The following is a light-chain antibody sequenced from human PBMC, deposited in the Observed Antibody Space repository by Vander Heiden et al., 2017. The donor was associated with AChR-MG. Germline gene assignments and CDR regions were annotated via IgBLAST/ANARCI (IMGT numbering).Light chain of an antibody. V-gene: IGLV2-14*03. CDR3: SSYTRSRTLV. CDR2: DVS. CDR1: SRDVGGYNF. Sequence: QSALTPPAPVSRSPGQSITIPCTGTSRDVGGYNFVSGDQQHPGKAPKRMMYDVSKRPSGVSDRFSGSKSGNAAALTISGLQAEDEAYYYCSSYTRSRTLVFGTGTKVTV. J-gene: IGLJ1*01.